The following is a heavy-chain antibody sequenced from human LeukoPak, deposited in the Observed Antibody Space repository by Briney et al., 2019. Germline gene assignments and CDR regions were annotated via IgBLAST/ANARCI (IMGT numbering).Heavy chain of an antibody. D-gene: IGHD2-2*02. V-gene: IGHV4-34*01. Sequence: SETLSLTCAVYGGSFSGYYCSWIRQPPGKGLEWIGEINHSGSTNYNPSLKSRVTISVDTSKNQFSLKLSSVTAADTAVYYCARGTIRYCSSTSCYNNYYYMDVWGKGTTVTVSS. J-gene: IGHJ6*03. CDR3: ARGTIRYCSSTSCYNNYYYMDV. CDR1: GGSFSGYY. CDR2: INHSGST.